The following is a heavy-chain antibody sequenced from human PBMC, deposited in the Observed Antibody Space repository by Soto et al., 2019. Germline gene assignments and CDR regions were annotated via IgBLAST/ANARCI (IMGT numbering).Heavy chain of an antibody. J-gene: IGHJ4*02. CDR3: ARDQRIAFDY. V-gene: IGHV1-3*01. CDR2: INAGNGNT. Sequence: ASVKVSCKASGYTFTSYAMSCVRQAPGQRLEWMGWINAGNGNTKYSEKFQGRATITRDTSASTAYMELSSLRSEDTAVYYCARDQRIAFDYWGQGTLVT. D-gene: IGHD6-25*01. CDR1: GYTFTSYA.